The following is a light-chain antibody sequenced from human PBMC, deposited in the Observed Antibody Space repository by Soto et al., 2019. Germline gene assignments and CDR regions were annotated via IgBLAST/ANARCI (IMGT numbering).Light chain of an antibody. CDR3: QQANSFPWT. CDR2: AAS. CDR1: QGISSW. J-gene: IGKJ1*01. V-gene: IGKV1-12*01. Sequence: DIQMTQSPSSVSASVGDRVTITCRASQGISSWLVWYQQKPGKAPKLLIYAASSLQSGVPSRFSGSGFGTGFTLTISSLQPEDFATYHCQQANSFPWTFGQGTKVDIK.